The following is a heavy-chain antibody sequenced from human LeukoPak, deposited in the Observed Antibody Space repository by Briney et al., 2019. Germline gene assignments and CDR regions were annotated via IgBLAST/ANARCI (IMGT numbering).Heavy chain of an antibody. V-gene: IGHV1-69*05. D-gene: IGHD6-13*01. Sequence: SVKVSCKSSGGTFSSYAISWVRQAPGQGLDLMGGIIPIFGTANYAQKFQGRVTITTDESTSTAYMELSSLRSEDTAVYYCARDQGRWEQQLVSIGFDPWGQGTLVTVSS. CDR3: ARDQGRWEQQLVSIGFDP. CDR2: IIPIFGTA. J-gene: IGHJ5*02. CDR1: GGTFSSYA.